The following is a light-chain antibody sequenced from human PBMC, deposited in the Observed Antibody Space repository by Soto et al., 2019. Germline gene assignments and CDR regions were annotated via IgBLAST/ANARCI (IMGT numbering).Light chain of an antibody. V-gene: IGLV2-14*01. CDR1: SSDVGGYNY. CDR2: EVS. J-gene: IGLJ3*02. CDR3: RSYTSSSTWV. Sequence: QSVLTQPASVSGSPGQSITISCTGTSSDVGGYNYVSWYQQHPGKAPKLMIYEVSNRPSGVSNRFSGSKSGNTASLTISGLQAEGEADYYCRSYTSSSTWVFGGGTKLTVL.